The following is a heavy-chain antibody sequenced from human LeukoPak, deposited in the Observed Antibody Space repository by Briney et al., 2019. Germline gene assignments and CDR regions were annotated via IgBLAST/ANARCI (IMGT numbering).Heavy chain of an antibody. CDR1: GVSISSGGYS. CDR2: IYHSGST. D-gene: IGHD1-26*01. J-gene: IGHJ4*02. Sequence: SETLSLTCAVSGVSISSGGYSWSWIRQPPGKGLEWIGYIYHSGSTYYNPSLKSRVTISVDRSKNQFSLKLSSVTAADTAVYYCARYVGRTIVGATAGSGYYFDYWGQGTLVTVSS. CDR3: ARYVGRTIVGATAGSGYYFDY. V-gene: IGHV4-30-2*01.